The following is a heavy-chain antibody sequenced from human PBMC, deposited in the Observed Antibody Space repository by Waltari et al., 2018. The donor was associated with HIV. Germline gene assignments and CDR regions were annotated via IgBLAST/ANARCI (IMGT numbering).Heavy chain of an antibody. CDR3: VRVVSDGNGSSWLDP. Sequence: QVQLQESGPGQVEPSGTLSLTCAVSGGSISSYNWWTWVRQPPGTGLEWIGEIYHPGSTNYNKSLKVRVTMSGDKSKNQFSLDLGSVTAAYTAVYYCVRVVSDGNGSSWLDPWGQGTLVTVSS. D-gene: IGHD2-21*01. V-gene: IGHV4-4*02. CDR1: GGSISSYNW. J-gene: IGHJ5*02. CDR2: IYHPGST.